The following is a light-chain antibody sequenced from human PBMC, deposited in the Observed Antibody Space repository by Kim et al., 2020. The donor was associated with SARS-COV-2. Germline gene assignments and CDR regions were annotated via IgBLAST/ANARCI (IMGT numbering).Light chain of an antibody. CDR2: QDS. Sequence: SYELTQPPSVSVSPGQTASITCPGDKLGDKYACWYQQKPGQSPVLVIYQDSKRPSGIPERFSGSNSGNTATLTISWTQAMDEADYYCQAWDSSTAVFGGG. CDR3: QAWDSSTAV. J-gene: IGLJ2*01. CDR1: KLGDKY. V-gene: IGLV3-1*01.